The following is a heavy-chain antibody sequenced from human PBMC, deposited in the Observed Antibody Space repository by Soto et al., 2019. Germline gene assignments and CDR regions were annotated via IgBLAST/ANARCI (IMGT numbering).Heavy chain of an antibody. CDR3: ARELYGDFLDS. Sequence: QVQLQESGPGLVKPSQTLTLTCTVSGGSISSAGYYWSWIRQHPGKGLEWIGNIYYSGSTSYNPSLKRRVTMSVDTSKNQFSLKLNSVTAADTAMYYCARELYGDFLDSWGQGTLVAVSS. D-gene: IGHD4-17*01. CDR1: GGSISSAGYY. J-gene: IGHJ4*02. V-gene: IGHV4-31*03. CDR2: IYYSGST.